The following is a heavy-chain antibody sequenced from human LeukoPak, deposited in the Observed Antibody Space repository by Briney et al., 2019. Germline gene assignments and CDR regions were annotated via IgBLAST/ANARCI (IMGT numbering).Heavy chain of an antibody. D-gene: IGHD3-22*01. CDR2: INPNSGGT. CDR3: ARVKYYYDSSGHPEDY. CDR1: GYTFTGYY. Sequence: ASVKVSCKASGYTFTGYYMHWVRQAPGQGLEWMGRINPNSGGTNYAQKFQGRVTMTRDTSISTAYMELSRLRSDDTAVYYCARVKYYYDSSGHPEDYWGQGTLVTVSS. V-gene: IGHV1-2*06. J-gene: IGHJ4*02.